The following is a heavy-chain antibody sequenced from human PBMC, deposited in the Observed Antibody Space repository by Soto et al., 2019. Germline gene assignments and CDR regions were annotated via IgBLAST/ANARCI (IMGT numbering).Heavy chain of an antibody. CDR3: TTTYSFDSD. V-gene: IGHV3-15*07. Sequence: GGSLRLSCAASGFTFSNTWMNWVRQAPGKGLEWVGRIKSKTDGGTTDYAAPVKGRFTILRDDSKSTLYLQMDSLKTEDTGVYYGTTTYSFDSDWGQGTLVTVSS. D-gene: IGHD3-22*01. CDR1: GFTFSNTW. CDR2: IKSKTDGGTT. J-gene: IGHJ4*02.